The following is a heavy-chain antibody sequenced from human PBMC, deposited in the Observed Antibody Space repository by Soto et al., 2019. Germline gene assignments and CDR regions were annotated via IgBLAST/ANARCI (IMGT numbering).Heavy chain of an antibody. CDR2: IKQDGSEK. D-gene: IGHD1-26*01. CDR3: ARAGGKGYYYYMDV. J-gene: IGHJ6*03. Sequence: GGSLRLSCAASGFTFSSYWMSWVRQAPGKGLEWVANIKQDGSEKYYVDSVKGRFTISRDNAKNSLYLQMNSLRAEDTAVYYCARAGGKGYYYYMDVWGKGTTVTVSS. CDR1: GFTFSSYW. V-gene: IGHV3-7*01.